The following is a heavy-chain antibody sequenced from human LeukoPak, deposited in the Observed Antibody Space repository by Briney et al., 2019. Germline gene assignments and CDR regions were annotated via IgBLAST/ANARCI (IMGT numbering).Heavy chain of an antibody. CDR2: ISGSGGTT. D-gene: IGHD1-26*01. Sequence: GGSLRLSCAASGFTFSSYAMSWVRQAPGKGLEWVSSISGSGGTTYYADSVKGRFTISRDSSKNTLYLQMNSLRAEDTAVYYCANGPFPGIYYYFSPFTYGGQEPPAPVSS. J-gene: IGHJ4*02. CDR1: GFTFSSYA. V-gene: IGHV3-23*01. CDR3: ANGPFPGIYYYFSPFTY.